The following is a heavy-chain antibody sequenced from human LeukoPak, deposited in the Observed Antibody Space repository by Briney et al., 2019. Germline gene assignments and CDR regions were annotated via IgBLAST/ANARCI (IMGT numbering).Heavy chain of an antibody. CDR1: GGSISGYY. D-gene: IGHD1-26*01. V-gene: IGHV4-59*08. J-gene: IGHJ4*02. CDR2: IYYSGST. Sequence: SETLSLTCTVSGGSISGYYWSWIRQPPGKGLEWIGYIYYSGSTNYNPSLKSRVTISVDTSKNQFSLKLTSVTAADTAVYYWARRYSGSHFDYWGQGTLVTVSS. CDR3: ARRYSGSHFDY.